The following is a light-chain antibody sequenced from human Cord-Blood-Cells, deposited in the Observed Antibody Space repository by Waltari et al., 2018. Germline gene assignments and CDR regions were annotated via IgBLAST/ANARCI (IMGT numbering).Light chain of an antibody. CDR1: QSVLYSSNNKNY. V-gene: IGKV4-1*01. CDR2: WAS. Sequence: DIVMTQSPDSLAVPPGERATINCKSSQSVLYSSNNKNYLAWYQQKPGQPPKLLIYWASTRESGVPDRFSGSGSGTDFTLTISSLQAEDVAVYYCQQYYSTPLTFGQGTKVEIK. J-gene: IGKJ1*01. CDR3: QQYYSTPLT.